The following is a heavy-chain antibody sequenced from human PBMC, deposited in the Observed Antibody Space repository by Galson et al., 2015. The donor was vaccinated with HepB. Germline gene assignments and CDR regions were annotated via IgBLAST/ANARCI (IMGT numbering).Heavy chain of an antibody. Sequence: SVKVSCKASGYTFTSYAMNWVRQAPGQGLEWMGWINTNTGNPTYAQGFTGRFVFSLDTSVSTAYLQISSLKAEDTAVYYCARGIVVITPTEEKFDYWGQGTLVTVSS. CDR3: ARGIVVITPTEEKFDY. D-gene: IGHD3-22*01. V-gene: IGHV7-4-1*02. CDR2: INTNTGNP. CDR1: GYTFTSYA. J-gene: IGHJ4*02.